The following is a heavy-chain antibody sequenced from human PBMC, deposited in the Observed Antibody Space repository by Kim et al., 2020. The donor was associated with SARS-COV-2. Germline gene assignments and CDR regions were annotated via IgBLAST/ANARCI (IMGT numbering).Heavy chain of an antibody. Sequence: AENLQGRVTMTTDTSTSTAYMELRSLRSDDTAVYYCARDTRSTVTAHLDYWGQGTLVTVSS. D-gene: IGHD4-17*01. CDR3: ARDTRSTVTAHLDY. V-gene: IGHV1-18*01. J-gene: IGHJ4*02.